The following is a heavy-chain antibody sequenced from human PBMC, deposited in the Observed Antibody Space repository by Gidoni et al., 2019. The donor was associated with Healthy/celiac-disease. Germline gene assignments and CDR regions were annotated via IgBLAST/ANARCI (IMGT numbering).Heavy chain of an antibody. CDR3: ARDGDKYSSGWYSYYFDY. CDR1: GFIFSSYA. V-gene: IGHV3-30*16. Sequence: QVKLVESGGGVVQPGRSLRLSCAASGFIFSSYAMHWVRQAPGKGLEWVAVISYDGSNKYYSDSVKGRFTISRENSKNTLYLQMNSLRAEDTAVYYCARDGDKYSSGWYSYYFDYWGQGTLVTVSS. D-gene: IGHD6-19*01. CDR2: ISYDGSNK. J-gene: IGHJ4*02.